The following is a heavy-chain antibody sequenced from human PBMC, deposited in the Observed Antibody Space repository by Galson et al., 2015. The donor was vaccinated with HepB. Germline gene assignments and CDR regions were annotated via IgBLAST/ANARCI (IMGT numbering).Heavy chain of an antibody. CDR2: TYYRSKWYN. CDR1: GDSVSSNSAA. D-gene: IGHD3-3*01. Sequence: CAISGDSVSSNSAAWNWIRQSPSRGLEWLGRTYYRSKWYNDYAVSVKSRITINPDTSKNRFSLQLNSVTPEDTAVYYCARDRYYDFWSGYFFDYWGQGTLVTVSS. J-gene: IGHJ4*02. V-gene: IGHV6-1*01. CDR3: ARDRYYDFWSGYFFDY.